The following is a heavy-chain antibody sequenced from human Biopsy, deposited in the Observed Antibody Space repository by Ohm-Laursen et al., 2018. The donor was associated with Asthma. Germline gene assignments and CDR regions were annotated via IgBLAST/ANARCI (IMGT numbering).Heavy chain of an antibody. CDR3: AKDVFPGWELRRGPDY. CDR2: ISFDGSNK. D-gene: IGHD1-26*01. J-gene: IGHJ4*02. Sequence: SLRLSCSASGFTFSNYGMHWVRQAPGKGLGWVAVISFDGSNKNYTDSVKGRFTISRDNSRNTLHLQMNSLRAEDTAVYCCAKDVFPGWELRRGPDYWGQGTLVTVSS. V-gene: IGHV3-30*18. CDR1: GFTFSNYG.